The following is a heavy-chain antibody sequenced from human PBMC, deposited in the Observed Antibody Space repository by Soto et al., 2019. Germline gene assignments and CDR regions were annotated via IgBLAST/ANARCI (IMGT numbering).Heavy chain of an antibody. CDR3: ARDYYDSSGYKHYYYYGMDV. V-gene: IGHV1-2*04. CDR2: INPNSGGT. CDR1: GYTFTGYY. D-gene: IGHD3-22*01. Sequence: QVQLVQSGAEVKKPGASVKVSCKASGYTFTGYYMHWVRQAPGQGLEWMGWINPNSGGTNYAQKFQGWVTMTRDTSISTAYMELSRLRSDDTAVYYCARDYYDSSGYKHYYYYGMDVWGQGTTVTVSS. J-gene: IGHJ6*02.